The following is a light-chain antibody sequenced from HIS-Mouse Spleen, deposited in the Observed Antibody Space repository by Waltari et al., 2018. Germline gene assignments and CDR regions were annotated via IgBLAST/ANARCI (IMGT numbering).Light chain of an antibody. CDR3: SSYTSSSTYV. V-gene: IGLV2-14*03. J-gene: IGLJ1*01. CDR2: DAS. CDR1: SSDVGGYNY. Sequence: QSALTQPASVSGSPGQSITISCTGTSSDVGGYNYVSWYQQHPGKAPKPMIYDASKRPSGFSKLCSGSKSGNTASLTSSGLQAEDEADYYCSSYTSSSTYVFGTGTKVTVL.